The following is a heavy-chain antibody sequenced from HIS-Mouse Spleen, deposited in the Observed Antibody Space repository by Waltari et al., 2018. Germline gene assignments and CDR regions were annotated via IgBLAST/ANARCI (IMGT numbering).Heavy chain of an antibody. J-gene: IGHJ4*02. CDR2: MYYSGST. V-gene: IGHV4-39*07. Sequence: QLQLQESGPGLVKPSETLSLTCTVSGGSISSSSYYWGWIRQPPGKGLEWIGSMYYSGSTYYNPSLKSRVTISVDTSKNQFSRKPSSVTAADTAVYYCARGAGYFDYWGQGTLVTVSS. CDR1: GGSISSSSYY. CDR3: ARGAGYFDY.